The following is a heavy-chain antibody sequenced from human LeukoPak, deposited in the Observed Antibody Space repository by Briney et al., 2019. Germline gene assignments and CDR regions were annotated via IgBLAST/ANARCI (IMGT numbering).Heavy chain of an antibody. CDR3: AKEVLWFGEYGMDV. D-gene: IGHD3-10*01. CDR1: GFTFSSYW. Sequence: GGSLRLSCAASGFTFSSYWMNWARQAPGKGLEWVSAISGSGGSTYYADSVKGRFTISRDNSKNTLYLQMNSLRAEDTAVYYCAKEVLWFGEYGMDVWGQGTTVTVSS. J-gene: IGHJ6*02. CDR2: ISGSGGST. V-gene: IGHV3-23*01.